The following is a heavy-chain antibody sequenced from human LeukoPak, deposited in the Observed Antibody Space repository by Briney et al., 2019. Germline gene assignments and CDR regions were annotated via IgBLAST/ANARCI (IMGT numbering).Heavy chain of an antibody. CDR1: GGSISSSSYY. CDR3: ARLAVIVGATRMFDY. Sequence: SQTLSLTCTVSGGSISSSSYYWGWVRQPPGKGREWIGSIYYSGSTYYNPSLKSRVTISVDTSKNQFSLKLSSVTAADTAVYYCARLAVIVGATRMFDYWGQGTLVTVSS. J-gene: IGHJ4*02. V-gene: IGHV4-39*01. CDR2: IYYSGST. D-gene: IGHD1-26*01.